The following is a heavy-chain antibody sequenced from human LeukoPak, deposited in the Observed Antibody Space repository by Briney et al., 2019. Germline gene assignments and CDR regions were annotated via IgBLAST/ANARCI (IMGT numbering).Heavy chain of an antibody. CDR1: GFTFSDHY. Sequence: PGGSLRLSCAASGFTFSDHYMSWIRQAPGKGLEWVSYISSSGSNIYYADSVKGRFTISRDNAKNSLYLQMNSLRAEDTAVYYCARGPSGYHNTGGQGTLVTVSS. V-gene: IGHV3-11*04. CDR3: ARGPSGYHNT. J-gene: IGHJ4*02. D-gene: IGHD5-12*01. CDR2: ISSSGSNI.